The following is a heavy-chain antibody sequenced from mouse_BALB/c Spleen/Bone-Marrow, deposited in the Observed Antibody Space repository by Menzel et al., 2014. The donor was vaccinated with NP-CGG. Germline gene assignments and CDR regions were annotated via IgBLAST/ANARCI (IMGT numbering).Heavy chain of an antibody. CDR1: GFNIKDTY. V-gene: IGHV14-3*02. CDR2: IDPANGIT. CDR3: ARDSPYAMYY. J-gene: IGHJ4*01. Sequence: EVQLVESGADLVKPGASVKLSCTASGFNIKDTYMHWVKQRPEQGLEWIGRIDPANGITKYDPKFQGKATITADTSSNKAYLQLSSLTSEDTAVYYCARDSPYAMYYWGQGTSDTVSS.